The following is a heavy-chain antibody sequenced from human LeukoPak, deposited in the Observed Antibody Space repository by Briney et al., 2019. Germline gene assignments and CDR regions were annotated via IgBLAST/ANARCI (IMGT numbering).Heavy chain of an antibody. Sequence: GGSLRLSCAASGVSVCNAWMRWVREAPGKGQEWVGRIKSKTDGGTTDYAAPVKGRFTISRDDSKNTLYLQMNSLKTEDTAVYYCTTGQYDSSGYLDYWGQGTLVTVSS. D-gene: IGHD3-22*01. CDR2: IKSKTDGGTT. CDR1: GVSVCNAW. V-gene: IGHV3-15*01. J-gene: IGHJ4*02. CDR3: TTGQYDSSGYLDY.